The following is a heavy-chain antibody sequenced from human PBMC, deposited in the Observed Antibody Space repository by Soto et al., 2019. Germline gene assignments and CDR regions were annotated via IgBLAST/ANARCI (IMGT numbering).Heavy chain of an antibody. Sequence: PGGSLRLSCAASGFTFSNYGIHWVRQAPGKGLEWVAVIWYDGSKNYYADSVKGRFTISRDNSKNTLYLQMNSLRAEDTAVYYCARDQGVAMAHAYLDYWGQGTLVTVAS. CDR1: GFTFSNYG. CDR3: ARDQGVAMAHAYLDY. CDR2: IWYDGSKN. J-gene: IGHJ4*02. D-gene: IGHD5-18*01. V-gene: IGHV3-33*01.